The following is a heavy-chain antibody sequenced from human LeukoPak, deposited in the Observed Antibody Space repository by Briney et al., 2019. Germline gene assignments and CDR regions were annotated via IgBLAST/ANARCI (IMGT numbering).Heavy chain of an antibody. Sequence: GGSLRLSCAASGFTFSSYAMHWVRQAPGKGLEWVAVISYDGSNKYYADSVKGRFTISRDNSKNTLYLQMNSLRAGDTAVYYCARDHDIVVVPAAYYFDYWGQGTLVTVSS. V-gene: IGHV3-30-3*01. J-gene: IGHJ4*02. CDR1: GFTFSSYA. CDR2: ISYDGSNK. CDR3: ARDHDIVVVPAAYYFDY. D-gene: IGHD2-2*01.